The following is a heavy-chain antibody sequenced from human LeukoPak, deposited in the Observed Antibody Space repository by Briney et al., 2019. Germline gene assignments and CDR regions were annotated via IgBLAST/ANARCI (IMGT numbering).Heavy chain of an antibody. CDR3: AKARWDIIIVPSSYYFDY. D-gene: IGHD2-2*01. CDR1: GFTFSSYG. Sequence: PGGSLRLSCAASGFTFSSYGMHWVRQAPGKGLEWVAVIWYDGCNKYYADSVKGRFTISRDNSKNTLYLQMNSLRAEDTAVYYCAKARWDIIIVPSSYYFDYWGQGTLVTVSS. CDR2: IWYDGCNK. J-gene: IGHJ4*02. V-gene: IGHV3-33*06.